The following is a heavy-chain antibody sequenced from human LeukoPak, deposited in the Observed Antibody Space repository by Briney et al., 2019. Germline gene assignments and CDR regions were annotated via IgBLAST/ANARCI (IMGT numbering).Heavy chain of an antibody. CDR2: IRYDGTIK. CDR1: GFTFRDYG. D-gene: IGHD3-3*01. V-gene: IGHV3-30*02. CDR3: AKESSADFWSGYSYFDY. Sequence: GGSLRLSCAASGFTFRDYGMHWVRQAPGKGLEWVAFIRYDGTIKYYADSVKGRFTISRDNSKNTVYLQMNSLRAADTAVYSCAKESSADFWSGYSYFDYWGQGTLVTVSS. J-gene: IGHJ4*02.